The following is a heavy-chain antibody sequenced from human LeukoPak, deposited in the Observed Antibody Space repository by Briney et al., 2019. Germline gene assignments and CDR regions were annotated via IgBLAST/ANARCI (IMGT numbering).Heavy chain of an antibody. CDR1: GFYFNIYS. Sequence: GGSLRLSCAASGFYFNIYSMHWVRQAPGKGLEWVSLINSTSRTINYADSVKGRFTVSRDNDKNTLYLQMNSLRAEDTAVYYCARDAYINYERPDYFDYWGQGTMVTVSS. D-gene: IGHD4-11*01. J-gene: IGHJ4*02. V-gene: IGHV3-48*04. CDR2: INSTSRTI. CDR3: ARDAYINYERPDYFDY.